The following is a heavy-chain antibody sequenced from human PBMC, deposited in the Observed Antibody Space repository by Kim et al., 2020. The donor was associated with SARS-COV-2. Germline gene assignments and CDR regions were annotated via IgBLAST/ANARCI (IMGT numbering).Heavy chain of an antibody. CDR2: IWYDGSNK. CDR3: ARDRAPPYYFDY. J-gene: IGHJ4*02. CDR1: GFTFSSYG. V-gene: IGHV3-33*01. Sequence: GGSLRLSCAASGFTFSSYGMHWVRQAPGKGLEWVAVIWYDGSNKYYADSVKGRFTISRDNSKNTLYLQMNSLRAEDTAVYYCARDRAPPYYFDYWGQGTLVTVSS.